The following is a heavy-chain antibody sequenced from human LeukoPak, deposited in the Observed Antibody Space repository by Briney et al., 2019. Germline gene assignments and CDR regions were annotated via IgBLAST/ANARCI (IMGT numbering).Heavy chain of an antibody. J-gene: IGHJ3*02. D-gene: IGHD5-24*01. CDR3: ARDEDGYNPGAFGI. CDR2: INPNSGGT. V-gene: IGHV1-2*02. CDR1: GYTFTGYY. Sequence: ASVKVSCKASGYTFTGYYMHWVRQAPGQGLEWMGWINPNSGGTNYAQKFQGRVTMTRDTSISTAYMELSRLRSDDTAVYYCARDEDGYNPGAFGIWGQGTMVTVSS.